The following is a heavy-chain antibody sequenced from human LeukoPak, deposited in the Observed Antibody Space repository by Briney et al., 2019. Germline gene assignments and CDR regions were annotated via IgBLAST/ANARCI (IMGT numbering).Heavy chain of an antibody. D-gene: IGHD5-18*01. CDR1: GGSVNSGSYY. V-gene: IGHV4-61*01. CDR2: IYYSGST. J-gene: IGHJ4*02. Sequence: SETLSLTCTVYGGSVNSGSYYWNWIRQPPGKGLEWIGYIYYSGSTNYNPSLRSRVTISVDTSKNQFSLKLSSVTAADTAVYYCASGWRALGYTIDYWGQGTQVAVSS. CDR3: ASGWRALGYTIDY.